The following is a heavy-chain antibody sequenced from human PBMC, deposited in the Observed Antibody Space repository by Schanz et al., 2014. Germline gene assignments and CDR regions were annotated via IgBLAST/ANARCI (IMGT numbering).Heavy chain of an antibody. CDR3: ARDQASTH. CDR2: TYLGGNT. Sequence: EVQLVESGGGLVQPGGSLRLSCAASGFSISDHTMRWDRQAPGKGLEPVSVTYLGGNTDYADSVKGRFTIPRDDSKNTLHLQMNSLRSEDTAIYFCARDQASTHWGQGTLVTVSS. J-gene: IGHJ4*02. CDR1: GFSISDHT. V-gene: IGHV3-66*01.